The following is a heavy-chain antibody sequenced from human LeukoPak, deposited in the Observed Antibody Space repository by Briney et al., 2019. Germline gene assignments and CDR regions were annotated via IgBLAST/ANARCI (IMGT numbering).Heavy chain of an antibody. J-gene: IGHJ3*02. Sequence: GGSLRLSCAASGFTFSSYAMHWVRRAPGKGLEWVAVISYDGSNKYYADSVKGRFTISRDNSKNTLYLQMNSLRAEDTAVYYCASHDYGDLPGHAFDIWGQGTMVTVSS. CDR3: ASHDYGDLPGHAFDI. V-gene: IGHV3-30-3*01. CDR1: GFTFSSYA. D-gene: IGHD4-17*01. CDR2: ISYDGSNK.